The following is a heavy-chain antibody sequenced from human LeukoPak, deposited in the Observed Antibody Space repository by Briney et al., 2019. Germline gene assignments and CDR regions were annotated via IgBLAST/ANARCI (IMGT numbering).Heavy chain of an antibody. CDR2: ISCSGGST. CDR1: GFTFSSYA. D-gene: IGHD3-22*01. Sequence: GGSLRLSCAASGFTFSSYAMSWVRQAPGKGLEWVSAISCSGGSTYYADSVKGRFTISRDNSKNTLYLQMNSLRAEDTAVYYCAKTQDGGRYYYDSSGYTKDYCGQGTLVTVSS. J-gene: IGHJ4*02. V-gene: IGHV3-23*01. CDR3: AKTQDGGRYYYDSSGYTKDY.